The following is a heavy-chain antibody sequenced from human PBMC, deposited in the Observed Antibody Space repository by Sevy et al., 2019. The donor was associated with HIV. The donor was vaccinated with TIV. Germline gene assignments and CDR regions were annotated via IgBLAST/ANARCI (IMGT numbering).Heavy chain of an antibody. V-gene: IGHV3-15*01. CDR2: IKSKTDGGTT. CDR3: TTDLAYCGGDCFFLRTKYYGMDV. CDR1: VFTFSNAW. J-gene: IGHJ6*02. D-gene: IGHD2-21*01. Sequence: GGSLRLSCAASVFTFSNAWMSWVRQAPGKGLEWVGRIKSKTDGGTTDYAAPVKGRFTISRDDSKNTLYLQMNSLKTEDTAVYYCTTDLAYCGGDCFFLRTKYYGMDVWGQGTTVTVSS.